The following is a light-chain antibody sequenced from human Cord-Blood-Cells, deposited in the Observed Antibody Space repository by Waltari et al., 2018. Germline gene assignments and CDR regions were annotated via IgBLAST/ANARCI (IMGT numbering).Light chain of an antibody. CDR2: EGS. V-gene: IGLV2-23*01. CDR3: CSYAGSSTWV. CDR1: SSDVGGYNL. Sequence: QSALTQPASVSGSPGQSITISCPGTSSDVGGYNLVSWYQQPPGKAPKLMIYEGSKRPSGVSNRFSGSKSGNTASLTISGLQAEDEADYYCCSYAGSSTWVFGGGTKLTVL. J-gene: IGLJ3*02.